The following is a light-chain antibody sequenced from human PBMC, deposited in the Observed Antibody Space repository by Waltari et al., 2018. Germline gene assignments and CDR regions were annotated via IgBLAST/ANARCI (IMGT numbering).Light chain of an antibody. CDR2: GAS. V-gene: IGKV3-15*01. Sequence: EIVMTQSPAILSVSPGERATLSCRASPGVTNNLAWYQQKPGQAPRLLIYGASARATRVPARFSGSGSGTDFTLTISSLQSEDFAVYFCQQYDAWPRAFGQGTRVEI. CDR3: QQYDAWPRA. J-gene: IGKJ1*01. CDR1: PGVTNN.